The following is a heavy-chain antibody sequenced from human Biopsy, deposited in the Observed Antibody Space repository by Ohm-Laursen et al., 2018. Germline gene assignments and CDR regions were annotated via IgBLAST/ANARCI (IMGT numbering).Heavy chain of an antibody. CDR1: GFTFSDYQ. Sequence: SLRLSCAASGFTFSDYQMSWIRQTPGKGLEWVSHISSGGSTIFHADSVKGRFTISRDGAKGSLYLQMTNPRAEDTAVYYCGRSYGIMAAPVHLWGQGTLVTVSS. J-gene: IGHJ4*01. D-gene: IGHD3-16*01. CDR3: GRSYGIMAAPVHL. V-gene: IGHV3-11*01. CDR2: ISSGGSTI.